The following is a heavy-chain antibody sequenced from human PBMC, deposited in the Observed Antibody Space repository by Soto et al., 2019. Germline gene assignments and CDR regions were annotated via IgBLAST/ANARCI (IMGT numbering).Heavy chain of an antibody. D-gene: IGHD1-26*01. CDR3: ARDNRRGWEDYYGMDV. V-gene: IGHV3-30-3*01. CDR1: GFTFSSYA. Sequence: QVQLVESGGGVVQPGRSLRLSCAASGFTFSSYAMHWVRQAPGKGLEWVAVISYDGSNKYYADSVKGRFTISRDNYKKTLYLQMNGLRAEDTAVYYCARDNRRGWEDYYGMDVWGQGTTFTVSS. J-gene: IGHJ6*02. CDR2: ISYDGSNK.